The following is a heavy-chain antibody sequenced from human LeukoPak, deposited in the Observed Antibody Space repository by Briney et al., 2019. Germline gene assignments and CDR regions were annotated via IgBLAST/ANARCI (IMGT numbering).Heavy chain of an antibody. V-gene: IGHV1-69*04. D-gene: IGHD2-2*02. Sequence: SVKVSCKASVGTFSSYTISWVRQAPGQGLEWMGRIIPILGIANYAQKFQGRVTITADKSTSTAYMELSSLRSEDTAVYYCARDYCSSTSCYINFDYWGQGTLVTVFS. CDR2: IIPILGIA. CDR1: VGTFSSYT. J-gene: IGHJ4*02. CDR3: ARDYCSSTSCYINFDY.